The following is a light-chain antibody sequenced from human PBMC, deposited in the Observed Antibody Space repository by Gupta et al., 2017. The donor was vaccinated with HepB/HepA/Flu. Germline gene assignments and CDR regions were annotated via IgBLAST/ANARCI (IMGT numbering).Light chain of an antibody. Sequence: DVVLTQSPLSLPVTLGQPASISCRSSQSLVFSDGNTFLHWFQQRPGQSPMRLLYQVSKRDSGVPERFSGSGSGTDFTMRISRVEAEDVAIYYCVQGTHWPTFGGGTKVEIK. CDR2: QVS. J-gene: IGKJ4*01. V-gene: IGKV2-30*01. CDR1: QSLVFSDGNTF. CDR3: VQGTHWPT.